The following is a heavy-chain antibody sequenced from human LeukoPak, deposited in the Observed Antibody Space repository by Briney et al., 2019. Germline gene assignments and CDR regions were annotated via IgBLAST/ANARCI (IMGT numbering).Heavy chain of an antibody. D-gene: IGHD3-22*01. CDR1: GFTFDDYT. CDR3: AKGLRYDSSGYYYDPYYFDY. Sequence: GGSLRLSCAASGFTFDDYTMHWVRQAPGKGLEWVSLISWDGGSTYYADSVKGRFTISRDNSKNSLYLQMNSLRAEDTALYYCAKGLRYDSSGYYYDPYYFDYWGQGTLVTVSS. CDR2: ISWDGGST. V-gene: IGHV3-43D*03. J-gene: IGHJ4*02.